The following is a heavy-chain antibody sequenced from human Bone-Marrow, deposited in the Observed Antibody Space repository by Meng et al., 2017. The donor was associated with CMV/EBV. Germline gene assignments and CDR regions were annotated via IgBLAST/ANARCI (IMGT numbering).Heavy chain of an antibody. CDR1: GFTFSNYG. CDR3: AKGGRGGYYGMDV. CDR2: IYSGGSST. D-gene: IGHD3-10*01. V-gene: IGHV3-23*03. Sequence: GESLKISCAASGFTFSNYGMTWVRRAPGKGLEWVSVIYSGGSSTYYADSVKGRFTISRDNSKNTLYLQMNSLRAEDTAVYYCAKGGRGGYYGMDVWGQGTTVTVSS. J-gene: IGHJ6*02.